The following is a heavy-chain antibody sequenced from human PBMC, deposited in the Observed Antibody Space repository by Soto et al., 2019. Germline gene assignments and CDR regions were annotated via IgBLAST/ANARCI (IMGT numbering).Heavy chain of an antibody. D-gene: IGHD1-1*01. Sequence: GESLKISCKGSGYSFTSYWIGWVRQMPGKGLEWMGIIYPGDSDTRYSPSFQGQVTISADKSISTAYLQWSSLKASDTAMYYCARSAEPSSFYYYYMDVWGKGTTVTVSS. CDR3: ARSAEPSSFYYYYMDV. CDR2: IYPGDSDT. V-gene: IGHV5-51*01. CDR1: GYSFTSYW. J-gene: IGHJ6*03.